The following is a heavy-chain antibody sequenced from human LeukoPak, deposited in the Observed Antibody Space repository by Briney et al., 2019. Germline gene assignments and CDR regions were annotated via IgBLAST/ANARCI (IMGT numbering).Heavy chain of an antibody. CDR1: GYTFTGYY. D-gene: IGHD6-6*01. V-gene: IGHV1-2*02. Sequence: ASVKVSCKASGYTFTGYYMHWVRQAPGQGLEWMGWINPNSGGTNYAQKFQGRVTMTRDTSISTAYMELSRLRSDDTAVYYCAKDMAGSSSFPPYYFDYWGQGTLVTVSS. CDR2: INPNSGGT. J-gene: IGHJ4*02. CDR3: AKDMAGSSSFPPYYFDY.